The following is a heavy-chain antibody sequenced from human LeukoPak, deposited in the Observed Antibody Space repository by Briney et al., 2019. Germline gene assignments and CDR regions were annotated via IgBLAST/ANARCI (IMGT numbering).Heavy chain of an antibody. CDR2: ISYDGSNK. J-gene: IGHJ4*02. CDR3: AREESSLVLGGLAY. Sequence: PGRSLRLSCAASGFTFSSYGMHWVRQAPGKGLEWVAVISYDGSNKYYADSVRGRLTISRDNSKNTVSLQMNSLRAEDTAVYYCAREESSLVLGGLAYWGQGTLVTVSS. CDR1: GFTFSSYG. D-gene: IGHD6-13*01. V-gene: IGHV3-30*03.